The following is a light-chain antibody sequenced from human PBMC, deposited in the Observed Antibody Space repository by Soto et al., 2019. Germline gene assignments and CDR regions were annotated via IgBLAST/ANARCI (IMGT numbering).Light chain of an antibody. CDR2: AAS. CDR3: QQANSFPWT. V-gene: IGKV1-12*01. J-gene: IGKJ1*01. Sequence: DIQMTQSPSFVSASVGDRVTSTCRASQDFSSWLAWYQQKPGKAPKLLIYAASSLQSGVPSRFSGSGSGTDFTLTISSLQPEDFATYYCQQANSFPWTFGQGTKVEIK. CDR1: QDFSSW.